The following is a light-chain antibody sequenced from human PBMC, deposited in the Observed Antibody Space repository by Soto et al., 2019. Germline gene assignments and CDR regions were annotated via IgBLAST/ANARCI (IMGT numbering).Light chain of an antibody. V-gene: IGLV2-14*01. CDR3: SSYTSTSTWV. J-gene: IGLJ3*02. CDR1: SSDVGGYNS. CDR2: DVN. Sequence: QSALTQPASVSGSPGQSITISCTGTSSDVGGYNSVSWYQQLPGKAPKLMIYDVNHRPSGVSNRFSGSKSGYTASLTISGLQADDEADYYCSSYTSTSTWVFGGGTKLTVL.